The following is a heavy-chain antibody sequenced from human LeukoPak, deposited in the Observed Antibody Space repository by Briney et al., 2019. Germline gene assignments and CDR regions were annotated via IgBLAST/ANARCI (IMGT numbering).Heavy chain of an antibody. J-gene: IGHJ4*02. Sequence: SETLSLTCTVSGGSISSYSWSWIRQPAGKGLEWIGRIYTSGSTNYNPSLKSRVTMSVDTSKNQFSLKLSSVTAADTAMYYCARAHYDFWSAYLDYWGQGTLVTVSS. V-gene: IGHV4-4*07. CDR1: GGSISSYS. CDR3: ARAHYDFWSAYLDY. CDR2: IYTSGST. D-gene: IGHD3-3*01.